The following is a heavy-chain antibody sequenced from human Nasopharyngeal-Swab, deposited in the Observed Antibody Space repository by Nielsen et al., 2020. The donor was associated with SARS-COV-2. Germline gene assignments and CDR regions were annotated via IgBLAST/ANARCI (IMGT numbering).Heavy chain of an antibody. CDR2: INSDGSST. D-gene: IGHD5-12*01. CDR1: GFTFSSYW. J-gene: IGHJ4*02. CDR3: AREFGGYDWCWEEEYYFDY. Sequence: GESLQISCAASGFTFSSYWMHWVRQAPGKGLVWVSRINSDGSSTSYADSVKGRFTISRDNAKNTLYLQMNSLRAEDTAVYYCAREFGGYDWCWEEEYYFDYWGQGTLVTVSS. V-gene: IGHV3-74*01.